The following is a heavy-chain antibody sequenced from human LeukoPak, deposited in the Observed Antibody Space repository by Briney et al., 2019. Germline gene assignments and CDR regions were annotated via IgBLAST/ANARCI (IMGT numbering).Heavy chain of an antibody. J-gene: IGHJ4*02. CDR1: GFTFSSYW. CDR3: ARGQVFDY. CDR2: IKQDGSEK. V-gene: IGHV3-7*01. Sequence: PGXXLXPSCAASGFTFSSYWMSWVRQAPGKGLEWVANIKQDGSEKYYVDSVKGRFSISRDNAKNSLYLQMNSLRAEDTAVYSCARGQVFDYWGQGTLVTVSS.